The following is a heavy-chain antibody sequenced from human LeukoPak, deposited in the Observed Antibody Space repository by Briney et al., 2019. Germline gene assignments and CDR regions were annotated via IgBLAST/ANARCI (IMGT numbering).Heavy chain of an antibody. D-gene: IGHD1-26*01. CDR3: ASYSGSSAYYVH. J-gene: IGHJ4*02. Sequence: SETLSLTCAVYGGSFSGYYWSWIRQPPGKGLEWIGEINHSGSTNYNPSLKSRVTMSVDTSKNQFSLKLTSVTAADTAVYYCASYSGSSAYYVHWGPGTLVTVSS. CDR1: GGSFSGYY. V-gene: IGHV4-34*01. CDR2: INHSGST.